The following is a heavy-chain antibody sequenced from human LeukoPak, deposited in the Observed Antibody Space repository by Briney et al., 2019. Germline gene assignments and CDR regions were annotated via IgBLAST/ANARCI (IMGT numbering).Heavy chain of an antibody. D-gene: IGHD3-16*01. V-gene: IGHV3-48*03. CDR1: GFTFSSYD. Sequence: GGSLRLSCAVSGFTFSSYDMNWVRQAPGKGLEWVSFISSSGTTIYYADSVKGRFTISRDNAKNSLYLQMNSLRAEDTAVYYCARDWALDLWGRGTLVTVSS. J-gene: IGHJ2*01. CDR3: ARDWALDL. CDR2: ISSSGTTI.